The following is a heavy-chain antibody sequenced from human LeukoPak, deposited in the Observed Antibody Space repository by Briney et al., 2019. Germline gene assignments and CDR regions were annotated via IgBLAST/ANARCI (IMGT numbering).Heavy chain of an antibody. D-gene: IGHD1-26*01. CDR3: AKDRGGSSELGDAFDV. V-gene: IGHV3-9*01. CDR2: ISWNSGSI. CDR1: GFTFSSYA. Sequence: GGSLRLSCAASGFTFSSYAMHWVRQAPGKGLEWVSGISWNSGSIGYADSVKGRFTISRDNAKNSLYLQMNSLRVEDTALYYCAKDRGGSSELGDAFDVWGQGTMVRVSS. J-gene: IGHJ3*01.